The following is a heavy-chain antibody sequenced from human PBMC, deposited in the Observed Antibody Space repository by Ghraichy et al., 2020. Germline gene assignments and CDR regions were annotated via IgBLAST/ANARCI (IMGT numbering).Heavy chain of an antibody. CDR2: IGRGGNTI. CDR3: SREAAYDFWSGWDY. Sequence: GGSLRLSCAASGFTFTHYAMTWVRQTPGKGLEWLSYIGRGGNTIYYADSVKGRFTISRDNAKNSLYLQMNSLRAEDTALYYCSREAAYDFWSGWDYWGQGTLVTVSS. J-gene: IGHJ4*02. V-gene: IGHV3-48*03. D-gene: IGHD3-3*01. CDR1: GFTFTHYA.